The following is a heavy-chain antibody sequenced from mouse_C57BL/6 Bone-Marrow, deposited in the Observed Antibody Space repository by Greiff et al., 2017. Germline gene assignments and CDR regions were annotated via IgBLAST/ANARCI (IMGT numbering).Heavy chain of an antibody. V-gene: IGHV1-82*01. J-gene: IGHJ2*01. D-gene: IGHD4-1*01. CDR3: ARRGNCYFDY. Sequence: QVQLQQSGPELVKPGASVKISCKASGYAFSSSWMNWVKQRPGKGLEWIGRIYPGDGDTNYNGKFKGKATLTADKSSSTAYMQLSSLTSEDSAVYFCARRGNCYFDYWGQGTTLTVSS. CDR1: GYAFSSSW. CDR2: IYPGDGDT.